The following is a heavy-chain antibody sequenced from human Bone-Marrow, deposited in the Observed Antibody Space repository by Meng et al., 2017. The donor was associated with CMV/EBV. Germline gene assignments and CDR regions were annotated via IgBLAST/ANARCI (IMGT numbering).Heavy chain of an antibody. D-gene: IGHD1-20*01. V-gene: IGHV5-51*01. Sequence: GGSLRLSCKGSGYSFTSYWIGWVRQMPGKGLEWMGIIYPGDSDTRYSPSFQGQVTISADKSISTAYLQWSSLKASDTAMYYCARREVGPNWNYFDYWGQGTLVTVSS. CDR3: ARREVGPNWNYFDY. J-gene: IGHJ4*02. CDR1: GYSFTSYW. CDR2: IYPGDSDT.